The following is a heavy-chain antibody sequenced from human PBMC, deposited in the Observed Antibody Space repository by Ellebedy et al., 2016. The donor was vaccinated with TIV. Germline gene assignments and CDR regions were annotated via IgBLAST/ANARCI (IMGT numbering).Heavy chain of an antibody. V-gene: IGHV1-18*01. D-gene: IGHD1-26*01. CDR3: ARGYSGSYDDAFDI. Sequence: ASVKVSXXASGYTFTSYGISWVRQAPGQGLEWMGWISAYNGNTNYAQKLQGRVTMTTDTSTSTAYMELSRLRSDDTAVYYCARGYSGSYDDAFDIWGQGTMVTVSS. J-gene: IGHJ3*02. CDR2: ISAYNGNT. CDR1: GYTFTSYG.